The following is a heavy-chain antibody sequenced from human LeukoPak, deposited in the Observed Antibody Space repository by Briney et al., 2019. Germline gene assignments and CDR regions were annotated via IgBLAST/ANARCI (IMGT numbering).Heavy chain of an antibody. CDR1: GGSISSSGYN. CDR3: ARRRSSNSYSWFEP. D-gene: IGHD6-13*01. CDR2: ISYSGST. Sequence: SETLSLTCTVSGGSISSSGYNWGWIRQPPGKGLEWIGSISYSGSTHYNPSLKSRVTTSADTSKNQFSLKLNSVTAADTAVYYCARRRSSNSYSWFEPWGQGTLVTVSS. V-gene: IGHV4-39*01. J-gene: IGHJ5*02.